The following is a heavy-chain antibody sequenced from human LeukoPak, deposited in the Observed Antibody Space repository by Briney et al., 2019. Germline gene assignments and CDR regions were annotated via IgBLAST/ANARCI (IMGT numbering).Heavy chain of an antibody. CDR2: VYYSGTT. Sequence: SETLSLTCAVSGGSVRSYYWSWIRQPPGKGLEWIGYVYYSGTTRYNPSLKSRVTISVDTSKNQFSLKLSSVTAADTAVYYCARDLGYSYGHYAFDIWGQGTMVTVSS. CDR1: GGSVRSYY. CDR3: ARDLGYSYGHYAFDI. V-gene: IGHV4-59*02. D-gene: IGHD5-18*01. J-gene: IGHJ3*02.